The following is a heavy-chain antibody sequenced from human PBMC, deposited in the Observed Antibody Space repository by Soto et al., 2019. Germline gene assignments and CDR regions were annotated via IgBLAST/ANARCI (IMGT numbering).Heavy chain of an antibody. CDR1: GGSISSGGYY. V-gene: IGHV4-31*03. CDR2: IYYSGST. D-gene: IGHD4-17*01. CDR3: AREPHGMVTTGAFDI. J-gene: IGHJ3*02. Sequence: QVQLQESGPGLVKPSQTLSLTCTVSGGSISSGGYYWSWIRQHPGKGLEWIGYIYYSGSTYYNPPLQSRVTISVDTSKNQFSLKLSSVTAADTAVYYCAREPHGMVTTGAFDIWGQGTMVTVSS.